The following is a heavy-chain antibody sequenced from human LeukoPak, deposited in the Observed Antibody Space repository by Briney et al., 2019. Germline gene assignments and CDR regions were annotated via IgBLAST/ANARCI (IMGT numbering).Heavy chain of an antibody. CDR3: AIGPGCTDGLCHEYLQH. CDR2: FSGSGGST. J-gene: IGHJ1*01. CDR1: GFTFSSYS. V-gene: IGHV3-23*01. Sequence: GGSLRLSCAASGFTFSSYSMSWVRQAPGKGLECISGFSGSGGSTYYADSVKGRFTISRDTSKNTLYLQMNSLRAEDTAVYYCAIGPGCTDGLCHEYLQHWGQGALVTVSS. D-gene: IGHD2-8*01.